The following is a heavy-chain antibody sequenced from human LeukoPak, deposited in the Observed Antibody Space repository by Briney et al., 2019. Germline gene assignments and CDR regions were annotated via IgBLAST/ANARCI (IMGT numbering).Heavy chain of an antibody. CDR3: ARDVEMATITDAFDI. CDR2: ISSSSTYI. J-gene: IGHJ3*02. V-gene: IGHV3-21*04. D-gene: IGHD5-24*01. CDR1: GFTFSSYG. Sequence: GGSLRLSCAASGFTFSSYGMHWVRQAPGKGLEWVSSISSSSTYIYYADSVKGRFTISRDNAKNSLYLQMNSLRAEDTALYYCARDVEMATITDAFDIWGQGTMVTVSS.